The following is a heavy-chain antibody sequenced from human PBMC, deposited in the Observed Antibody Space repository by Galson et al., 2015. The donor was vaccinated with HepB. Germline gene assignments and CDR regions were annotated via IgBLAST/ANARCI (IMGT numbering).Heavy chain of an antibody. D-gene: IGHD3-10*01. J-gene: IGHJ4*02. CDR1: GFTFSSYA. V-gene: IGHV3-23*01. CDR2: ISGSGGST. Sequence: SLRLSCAASGFTFSSYAMSWVRQAPGKGLEWVSAISGSGGSTYYADSVKGRFTISRDNSKNTLYLQMNSLRAEDTAVYYCAKAQHYGYILDAWDYWGQGTLVTVSS. CDR3: AKAQHYGYILDAWDY.